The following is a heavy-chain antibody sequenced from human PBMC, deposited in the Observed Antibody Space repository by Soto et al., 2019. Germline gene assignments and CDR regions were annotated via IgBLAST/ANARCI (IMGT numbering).Heavy chain of an antibody. CDR2: INPNTGNP. D-gene: IGHD2-15*01. Sequence: QVQLVQSGSEVMQPGASVKVSCKASGYTFNSHSMNWLRQAPGQGLEWIGWINPNTGNPTYEQGSSVRFAYSVVTSVRAVDLAVFSLKADGSAEYYCARDMASGGFDDWGQGTLVTVSS. V-gene: IGHV7-4-1*01. CDR3: ARDMASGGFDD. J-gene: IGHJ4*02. CDR1: GYTFNSHS.